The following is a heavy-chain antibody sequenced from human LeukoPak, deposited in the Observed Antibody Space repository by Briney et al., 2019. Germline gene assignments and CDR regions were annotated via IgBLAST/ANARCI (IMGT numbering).Heavy chain of an antibody. CDR3: ARYCTTATCSEGDVY. V-gene: IGHV1-2*02. J-gene: IGHJ4*02. CDR1: GYTFTGYY. CDR2: NKPNSGDT. D-gene: IGHD2-2*01. Sequence: VASVKVSCKASGYTFTGYYIHWVRQAPGQGLEWMGWNKPNSGDTRYAQKFRDRVTMTRDTSISTVYMELSGLRSDDTAVYYCARYCTTATCSEGDVYWGQGTLVTVSS.